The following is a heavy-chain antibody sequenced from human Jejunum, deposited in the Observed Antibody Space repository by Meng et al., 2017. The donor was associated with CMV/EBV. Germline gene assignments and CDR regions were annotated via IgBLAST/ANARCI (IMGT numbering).Heavy chain of an antibody. J-gene: IGHJ5*02. CDR3: VKTGGSNSKNWVDP. CDR1: GFTFNTDR. V-gene: IGHV3-48*04. Sequence: GFTFNTDRMKWGSEAQGKGMEWVSYISGGRETRSYKDYGKGRFNISRDNDKNSLYLQMNSLRVEDTAVYYGVKTGGSNSKNWVDPWGKGVLVTVSS. D-gene: IGHD4-23*01. CDR2: ISGGRETR.